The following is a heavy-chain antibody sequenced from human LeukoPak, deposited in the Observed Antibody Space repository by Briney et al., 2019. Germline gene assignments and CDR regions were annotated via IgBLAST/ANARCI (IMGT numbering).Heavy chain of an antibody. V-gene: IGHV3-23*01. Sequence: GGYLSLSCSASGFTFSSYAMSWVRQAPGKGLEWVSAISGSGGSTYYADSVKGRFTISRDNSKNTLYLQMNSLRAEDTAVYYCARRGILTGLLDYWGQGTLVTVSS. D-gene: IGHD3-9*01. CDR2: ISGSGGST. CDR3: ARRGILTGLLDY. J-gene: IGHJ4*02. CDR1: GFTFSSYA.